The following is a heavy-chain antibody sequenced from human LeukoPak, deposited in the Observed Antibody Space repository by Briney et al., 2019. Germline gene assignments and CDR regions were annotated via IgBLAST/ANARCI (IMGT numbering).Heavy chain of an antibody. J-gene: IGHJ4*02. V-gene: IGHV4-39*07. D-gene: IGHD3-3*01. CDR2: IYFSGST. Sequence: SETLSLTCTVSGGSISSSSYYWGWIRQPPGKGLEWIGSIYFSGSTYYNPSLKSRVTISVDTSKNQFSLKLSSVTAADTAVYYCARVSAQLTIFGVVISSLFDYWGQGTLVTVSS. CDR1: GGSISSSSYY. CDR3: ARVSAQLTIFGVVISSLFDY.